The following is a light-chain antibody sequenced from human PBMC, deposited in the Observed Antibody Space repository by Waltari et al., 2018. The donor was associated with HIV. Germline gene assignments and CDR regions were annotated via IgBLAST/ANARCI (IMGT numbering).Light chain of an antibody. CDR1: SSNIWRNY. Sequence: QSVLTQPPSVSAAPGQKVTISCSGSSSNIWRNYVSWYQQLPGAAPKLLIYENNKRPSGIPDRFSGSKSGTSATLGITGLQTGDEADYYCGTWDSSLGGWVFGGGTKLAVL. V-gene: IGLV1-51*01. CDR2: ENN. J-gene: IGLJ3*02. CDR3: GTWDSSLGGWV.